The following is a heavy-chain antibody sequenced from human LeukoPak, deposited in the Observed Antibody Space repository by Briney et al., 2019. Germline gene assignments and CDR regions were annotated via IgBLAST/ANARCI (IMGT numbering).Heavy chain of an antibody. J-gene: IGHJ5*02. Sequence: GRSPRLSCAASGFTFSRYAMHWVRQAPGKGLEWVAVISYDGSNKYHADSVKGRFTVSRDNSKNTLYLQLNSLRAEDTAVYYCASGPYCTNGVCYGSNWFDPWGQGTLVTVSS. V-gene: IGHV3-30-3*01. D-gene: IGHD2-8*01. CDR1: GFTFSRYA. CDR3: ASGPYCTNGVCYGSNWFDP. CDR2: ISYDGSNK.